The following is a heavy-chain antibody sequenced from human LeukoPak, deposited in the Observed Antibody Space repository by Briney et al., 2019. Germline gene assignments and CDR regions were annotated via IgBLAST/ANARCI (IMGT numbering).Heavy chain of an antibody. CDR1: GYTFTSYG. V-gene: IGHV1-18*01. D-gene: IGHD6-19*01. CDR3: ARSDISGRYGGYYYDYMDV. J-gene: IGHJ6*03. Sequence: GASVKVSCKASGYTFTSYGFTWVRQAPGQGLEWMGWISAYNGNTNYAQKLQGRVTMTTDTSTSTAYMELRSLRSDDTAVYYCARSDISGRYGGYYYDYMDVWGKGTTVTVSS. CDR2: ISAYNGNT.